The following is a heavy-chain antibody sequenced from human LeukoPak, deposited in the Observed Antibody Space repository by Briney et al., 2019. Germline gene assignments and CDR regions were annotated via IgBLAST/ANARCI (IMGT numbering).Heavy chain of an antibody. CDR1: GVSISSSSYY. Sequence: PSETLSLTCTVSGVSISSSSYYWGWIRQPPGTGLEWIGTIYYSGTTHYNPSLKSRVTISVDTSKNQFSLKLSSVTAADTAVYYCAGAVAYQPLLSGTYYYGMDVWGQGTTVTVSS. V-gene: IGHV4-39*01. J-gene: IGHJ6*02. CDR3: AGAVAYQPLLSGTYYYGMDV. CDR2: IYYSGTT. D-gene: IGHD2-2*01.